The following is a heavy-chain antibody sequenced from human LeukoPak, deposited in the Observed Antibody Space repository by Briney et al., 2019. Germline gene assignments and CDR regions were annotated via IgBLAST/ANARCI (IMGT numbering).Heavy chain of an antibody. CDR2: IYRGGST. CDR3: ARDSETETGWYYYGMDV. J-gene: IGHJ6*02. Sequence: GGSLRLSRASSGFIVSRNYMNWVRQAPGKGAAGVSVIYRGGSTYCADSVKGLFTITRDNSKNTVYLQTNSLRAEHTALYYCARDSETETGWYYYGMDVWAQGTTVTVSS. CDR1: GFIVSRNY. D-gene: IGHD1-1*01. V-gene: IGHV3-53*01.